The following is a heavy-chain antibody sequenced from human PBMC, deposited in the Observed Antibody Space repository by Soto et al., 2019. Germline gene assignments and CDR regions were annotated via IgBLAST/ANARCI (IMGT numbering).Heavy chain of an antibody. Sequence: EVQLLESGGGLVQPGGSLRLSCVGSGFTFINYAMNWVRQAPGKGLEWVSGISGGGDRTFDADSVKGRLTISRDNSKNTVNLQMNSLGADATAVYYCVRNVLGSTIRPDYWYFDLWCRGTLVTVSS. D-gene: IGHD3-16*01. CDR1: GFTFINYA. V-gene: IGHV3-23*01. CDR2: ISGGGDRT. CDR3: VRNVLGSTIRPDYWYFDL. J-gene: IGHJ2*01.